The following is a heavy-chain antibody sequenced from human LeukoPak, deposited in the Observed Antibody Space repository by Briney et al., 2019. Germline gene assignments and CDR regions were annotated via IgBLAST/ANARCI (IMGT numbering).Heavy chain of an antibody. CDR1: GFTFSSYA. V-gene: IGHV3-7*01. J-gene: IGHJ4*02. CDR3: ARFQPIYYGSGSPPYYFDY. CDR2: IKQDGSEK. Sequence: PGGSLRLSCAASGFTFSSYAMSWVRQAPGKGLEWVANIKQDGSEKYYVDSVKGRFTISRDNAKNSLYLQMNSLRAEDTAVYYCARFQPIYYGSGSPPYYFDYWGQGTLVTVSS. D-gene: IGHD3-10*01.